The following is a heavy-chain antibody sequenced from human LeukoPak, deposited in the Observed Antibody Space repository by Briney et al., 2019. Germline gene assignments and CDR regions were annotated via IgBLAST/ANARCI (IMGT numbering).Heavy chain of an antibody. CDR1: GFTVSSKY. J-gene: IGHJ4*02. CDR3: ATIVSDSSGWYHFDH. CDR2: INSGGTT. Sequence: GGSVRLSCAASGFTVSSKYMAWVRQAPGKGLEWVSFINSGGTTNYADSVKGRFTISRDSSKNNLNLQMNSLRDEDTAVYYCATIVSDSSGWYHFDHWGQGALVSVSS. V-gene: IGHV3-66*01. D-gene: IGHD6-19*01.